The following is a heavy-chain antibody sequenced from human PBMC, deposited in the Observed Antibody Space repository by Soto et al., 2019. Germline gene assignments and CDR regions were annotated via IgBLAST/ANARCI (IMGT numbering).Heavy chain of an antibody. V-gene: IGHV1-69*13. CDR2: IIPIFGTV. Sequence: LVKVSCKASGGTFSNYPISWVRQAPGQGLEWMGGIIPIFGTVNYAQKFQGRVTITADESTSTAYMELSSLRSEDTAVYYCARGNHRWLQLWYFDLWGRGTLVTVSS. CDR3: ARGNHRWLQLWYFDL. D-gene: IGHD5-12*01. J-gene: IGHJ2*01. CDR1: GGTFSNYP.